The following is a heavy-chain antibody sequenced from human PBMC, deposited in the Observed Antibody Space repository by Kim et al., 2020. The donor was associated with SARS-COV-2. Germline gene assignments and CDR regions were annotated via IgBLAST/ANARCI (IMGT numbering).Heavy chain of an antibody. V-gene: IGHV3-7*03. CDR3: ARVLLWKTYYFDY. CDR2: IKQDGSEK. Sequence: GGSLRLSCAASGFTFSRYWMSWVRQAPGKGLEWVANIKQDGSEKDYVDSVKGRFTISRDNAKNSLYLQMNSLRAEDTAVYYCARVLLWKTYYFDYWGQGTLLTVSS. D-gene: IGHD3-10*01. CDR1: GFTFSRYW. J-gene: IGHJ4*02.